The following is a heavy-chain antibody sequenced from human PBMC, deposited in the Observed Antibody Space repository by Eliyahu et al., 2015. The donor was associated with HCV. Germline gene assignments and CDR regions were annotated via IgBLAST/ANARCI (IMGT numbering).Heavy chain of an antibody. CDR1: GFTFSSYW. Sequence: EVQLVESGGGLVXPGGSLXLXCAASGFTFSSYWMNWVRQAPGKGLEWVANIDEAGDVENYLDSVKGRFTISRDNTENSLYLQMDSLRAEDTAIYYCARILDYWGQGTLVTVSS. J-gene: IGHJ4*02. CDR2: IDEAGDVE. V-gene: IGHV3-7*04. CDR3: ARILDY.